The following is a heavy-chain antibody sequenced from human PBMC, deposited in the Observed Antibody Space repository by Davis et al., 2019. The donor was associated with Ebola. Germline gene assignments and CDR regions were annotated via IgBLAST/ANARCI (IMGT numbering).Heavy chain of an antibody. D-gene: IGHD6-13*01. CDR1: GFSLSTSK. Sequence: GESLKISCAASGFSLSTSKMNWVRQAPGKGLEWISYIGDSGSSIYYADSVKGRFTISRDDSKNTLYLQMNSLKTEDTAVYYCTSTAGTNDYWGQGTLVTVSS. J-gene: IGHJ4*02. CDR2: IGDSGSSI. CDR3: TSTAGTNDY. V-gene: IGHV3-48*01.